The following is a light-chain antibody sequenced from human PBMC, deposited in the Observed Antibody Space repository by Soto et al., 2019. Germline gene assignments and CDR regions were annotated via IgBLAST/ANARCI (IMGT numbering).Light chain of an antibody. CDR2: LGS. CDR3: MQALQTPLT. Sequence: DIVMTQSPLSLPVTPGEPASISCRSSQSLLHSNGYNYLDWYLQKPGQSPQVLIYLGSNRASGVPDRFSGSGSGTEFTLKISRVEAEDVGVYYCMQALQTPLTFGGGTKVEIK. CDR1: QSLLHSNGYNY. J-gene: IGKJ4*01. V-gene: IGKV2-28*01.